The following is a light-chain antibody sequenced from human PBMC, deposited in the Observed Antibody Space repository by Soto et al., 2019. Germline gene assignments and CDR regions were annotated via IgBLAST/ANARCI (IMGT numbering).Light chain of an antibody. V-gene: IGKV3-20*01. Sequence: EIVLTQSPGTLSLSPGERATLSCRASQSVSSTYLAWYQQKPGQAPRLLIYDASTRAAGIPDRFSGSGSGTAFTLTIRRLEAEDFAVYYCHQYASSPWTFGQGAKVEIK. CDR3: HQYASSPWT. CDR1: QSVSSTY. J-gene: IGKJ1*01. CDR2: DAS.